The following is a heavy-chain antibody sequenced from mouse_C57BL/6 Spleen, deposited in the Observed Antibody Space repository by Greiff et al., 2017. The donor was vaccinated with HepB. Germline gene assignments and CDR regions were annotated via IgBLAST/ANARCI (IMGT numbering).Heavy chain of an antibody. V-gene: IGHV1-82*01. CDR1: GYAFSSSW. CDR2: IYPGDGDT. J-gene: IGHJ2*01. CDR3: ASSFITTVEGGY. Sequence: QVQLQQSGPELVKPGASVKISCKASGYAFSSSWMNWVKQRPGKGLEWIGRIYPGDGDTNYNGKFKGKATLTADKSSSTAYMQLSSLTSEDSAVYFCASSFITTVEGGYWGQGTTLTVSS. D-gene: IGHD1-1*01.